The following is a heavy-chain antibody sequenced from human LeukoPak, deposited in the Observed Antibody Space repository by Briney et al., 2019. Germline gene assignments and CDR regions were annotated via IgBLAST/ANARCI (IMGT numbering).Heavy chain of an antibody. V-gene: IGHV3-49*04. Sequence: PGGSLRLSCTAPGFTFGDYAMSWVRQAPGKGLEWVGFIRSKAYGGTTEYAASVKGRFTISRDDSKSIAYLQMNSLKTEDTAVYYCTRDSSGGNSGTHTNFDYWGQGTLVTVSS. D-gene: IGHD4-23*01. CDR2: IRSKAYGGTT. CDR3: TRDSSGGNSGTHTNFDY. CDR1: GFTFGDYA. J-gene: IGHJ4*02.